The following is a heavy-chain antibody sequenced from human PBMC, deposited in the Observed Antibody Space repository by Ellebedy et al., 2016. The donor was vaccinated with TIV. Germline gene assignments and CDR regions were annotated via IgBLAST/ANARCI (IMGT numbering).Heavy chain of an antibody. J-gene: IGHJ6*02. Sequence: ASVKVSCXASGYTFTSYYMHWVRQAPGQGLEWMGIINPSGGSTSYAQKFQGRVTMTRDTSTSTVYMELSSLRSEDTAVYYCARAFKPPMVRGVILYSCMDVWGQGTTVTVSS. CDR1: GYTFTSYY. D-gene: IGHD3-10*01. CDR2: INPSGGST. V-gene: IGHV1-46*01. CDR3: ARAFKPPMVRGVILYSCMDV.